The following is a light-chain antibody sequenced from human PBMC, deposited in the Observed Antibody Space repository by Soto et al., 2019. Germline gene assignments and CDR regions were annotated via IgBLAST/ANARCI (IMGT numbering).Light chain of an antibody. J-gene: IGKJ1*01. CDR2: DAS. CDR3: QQYNDWPPWT. Sequence: EIVMTQSPATLSVSPGERATLSCRASQSVSSNLAWYQQKPGQTPRLLIYDASTRATGISARFSGSGTGTEFTLTISSLQSEAFAIYYCQQYNDWPPWTFGQGTKVEIK. CDR1: QSVSSN. V-gene: IGKV3-15*01.